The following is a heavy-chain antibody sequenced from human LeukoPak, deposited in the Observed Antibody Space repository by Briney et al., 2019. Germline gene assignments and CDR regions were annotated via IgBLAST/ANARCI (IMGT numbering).Heavy chain of an antibody. Sequence: PGGSLRLSCAASGFTFSSYPMHWVRQAPGKGLEWVAVVSVDGNKKFDADFVKGRFTISRDNSKNTLYLQMNSLRGEDTAVYYCARGQLLLEGYFYYMDVWGKGTTVTVSS. CDR3: ARGQLLLEGYFYYMDV. CDR1: GFTFSSYP. J-gene: IGHJ6*03. CDR2: VSVDGNKK. V-gene: IGHV3-30*01. D-gene: IGHD2-2*01.